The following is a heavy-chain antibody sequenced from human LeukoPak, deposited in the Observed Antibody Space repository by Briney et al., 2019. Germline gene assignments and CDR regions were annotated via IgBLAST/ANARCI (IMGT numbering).Heavy chain of an antibody. CDR2: MNPNSGNT. V-gene: IGHV1-8*01. D-gene: IGHD3-3*01. CDR3: ARGKKKVTIFGVVIGLEWFDP. J-gene: IGHJ5*02. Sequence: ASVKVPCKASGYTFTSYDINWVRQATGQGLEWMGWMNPNSGNTGYAQKFQGRVTITRNTSISTAYMELSSLRSEDTAVYYCARGKKKVTIFGVVIGLEWFDPWGQGTLVTVSS. CDR1: GYTFTSYD.